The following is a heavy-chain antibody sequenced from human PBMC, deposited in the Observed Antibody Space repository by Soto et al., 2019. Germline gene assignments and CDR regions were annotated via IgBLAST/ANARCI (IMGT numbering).Heavy chain of an antibody. CDR3: ARELWFGVPGPPKNWFDP. Sequence: SDTLSLTRAVYGGSFSCYYWSWIHQPPGKGLEWIGEINHSGSTNYNPSLKSRVTISVDTSKNQFSLKLSSVTAADTAVYYCARELWFGVPGPPKNWFDPRGQGTLVT. CDR1: GGSFSCYY. CDR2: INHSGST. D-gene: IGHD3-10*01. V-gene: IGHV4-34*01. J-gene: IGHJ5*02.